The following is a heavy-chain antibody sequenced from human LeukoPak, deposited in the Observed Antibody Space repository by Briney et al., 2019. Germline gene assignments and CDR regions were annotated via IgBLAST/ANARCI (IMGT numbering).Heavy chain of an antibody. Sequence: PSETLSLTCAVYGGSFSGYYWSWIRQPPGKGLEWIGEINHSGSTNYNPSLKSRATISVDTSKNQFSLKLSSVTAADTAVYYCARGGGSFDYWGQGTLVTVSS. J-gene: IGHJ4*02. D-gene: IGHD1-26*01. CDR1: GGSFSGYY. CDR3: ARGGGSFDY. CDR2: INHSGST. V-gene: IGHV4-34*01.